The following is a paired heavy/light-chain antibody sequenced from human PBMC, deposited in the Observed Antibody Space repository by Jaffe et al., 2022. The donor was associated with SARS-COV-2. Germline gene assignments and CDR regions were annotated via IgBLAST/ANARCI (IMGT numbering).Light chain of an antibody. J-gene: IGLJ2*01. CDR3: QAWDSSTPVV. CDR1: KLGDKY. CDR2: QDS. Sequence: SYELTQPPSVSVSPGQTASITCSGDKLGDKYACWYQQKPGQSPVLVIYQDSKRPSGIPERFSGSNSGNTATLTISGTQAMDEADYYCQAWDSSTPVVFGGGTKLTVL. V-gene: IGLV3-1*01.
Heavy chain of an antibody. V-gene: IGHV3-11*01. CDR3: ARVTHDAFDI. CDR2: ISSSGSTI. CDR1: GFTFSDYY. Sequence: QVQLVESGGGLVKPGGSLRLSCAASGFTFSDYYMSWIRQAPGKGLEYISYISSSGSTIYYADSVKGRFTISRDNAKNSLYLQMNSLRAEDTAVYYCARVTHDAFDIWGQGTMVTVSS. J-gene: IGHJ3*02.